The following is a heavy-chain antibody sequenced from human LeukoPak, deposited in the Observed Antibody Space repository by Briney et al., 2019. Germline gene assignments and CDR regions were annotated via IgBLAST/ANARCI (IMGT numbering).Heavy chain of an antibody. V-gene: IGHV3-48*01. CDR2: ISSSSSTI. J-gene: IGHJ4*02. D-gene: IGHD2-15*01. CDR1: GFIFSSYS. Sequence: GGSLRLSCAASGFIFSSYSMNWVRQAPGKGLEWVSYISSSSSTIYYADSVKGRFTISRDNAKNSLFLQVNSLRSDDTAVYYCARGFQDWALDYWGQGTLVTVSS. CDR3: ARGFQDWALDY.